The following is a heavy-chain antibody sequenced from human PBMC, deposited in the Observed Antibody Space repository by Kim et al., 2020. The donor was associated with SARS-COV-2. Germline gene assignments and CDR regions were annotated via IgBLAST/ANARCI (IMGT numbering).Heavy chain of an antibody. CDR3: ARAPYIAARGLSDYYGMDV. CDR2: TYYRSKWYN. D-gene: IGHD6-6*01. Sequence: SQTLSLTCAISGDSVSSNSAAWNWIRQSPSRGLEWLGRTYYRSKWYNDYAVSVKSRITINPDTSKNQFSLQLNSVTPEDTAVYYCARAPYIAARGLSDYYGMDVWGQGTTVTVSS. CDR1: GDSVSSNSAA. J-gene: IGHJ6*02. V-gene: IGHV6-1*01.